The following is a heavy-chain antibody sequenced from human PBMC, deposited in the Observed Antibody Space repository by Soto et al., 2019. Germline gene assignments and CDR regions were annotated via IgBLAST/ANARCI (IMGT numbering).Heavy chain of an antibody. J-gene: IGHJ5*02. Sequence: QVQLVESGGGVVQPGRSLRLSCAASGFTFSSYGMHWVRQAPGKGLEWVAVIWYDGSNKYYADSVKGRFTISRDNSKNTLYLQMNSLRAEDTAVYYCAREVGSSWYYSWFDPGAREPWSPSPQ. V-gene: IGHV3-33*01. D-gene: IGHD6-13*01. CDR1: GFTFSSYG. CDR2: IWYDGSNK. CDR3: AREVGSSWYYSWFDP.